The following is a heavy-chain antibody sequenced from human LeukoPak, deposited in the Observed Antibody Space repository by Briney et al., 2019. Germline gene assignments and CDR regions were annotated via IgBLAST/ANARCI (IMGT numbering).Heavy chain of an antibody. J-gene: IGHJ4*02. CDR1: GFTFSSYE. CDR3: ARGGGMVNLNY. Sequence: GGSLRLSCAASGFTFSSYEMNWVRQAPGKGLEWVSYISSSGSTIYYADSVKGRFTISRDNAKNSLYLQMNSLRAEDTAVYYCARGGGMVNLNYWGQGTLVTVSS. D-gene: IGHD3-3*01. CDR2: ISSSGSTI. V-gene: IGHV3-48*03.